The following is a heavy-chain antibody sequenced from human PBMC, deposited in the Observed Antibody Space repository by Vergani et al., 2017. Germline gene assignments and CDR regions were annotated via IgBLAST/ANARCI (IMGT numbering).Heavy chain of an antibody. V-gene: IGHV4-38-2*02. D-gene: IGHD2-15*01. CDR3: VSDPWESGGPYSGC. Sequence: QVQLQESGPGLVKPSETLSLTCTVSGYSISSGYYWGWIRQPPGKGLEGIGRISHSGYTFYSASLKSRVSMSVDTSKNQFSLRVNSVTAADTAVYYCVSDPWESGGPYSGCWGRGTLVSVSS. J-gene: IGHJ2*01. CDR2: ISHSGYT. CDR1: GYSISSGYY.